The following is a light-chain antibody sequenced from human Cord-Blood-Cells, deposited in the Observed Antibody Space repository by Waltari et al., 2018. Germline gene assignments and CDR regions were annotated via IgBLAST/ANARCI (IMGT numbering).Light chain of an antibody. CDR3: QQRSNWLFT. CDR1: QSVSSY. J-gene: IGKJ3*01. Sequence: EIVLTQSPATLSLSPGERATLSCRASQSVSSYLAWYQQKPGQATRLLIDDASNRATGIPARFSGSGSGTDFTLTISSLEPEDFAVYYCQQRSNWLFTFGPGTKVDIK. CDR2: DAS. V-gene: IGKV3-11*01.